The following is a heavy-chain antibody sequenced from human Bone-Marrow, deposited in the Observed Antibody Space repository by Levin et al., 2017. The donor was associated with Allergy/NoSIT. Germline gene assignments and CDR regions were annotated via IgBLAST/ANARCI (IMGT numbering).Heavy chain of an antibody. CDR3: ARDPLSSPYDSGAYYLDY. CDR2: ISFDGGNK. J-gene: IGHJ4*02. Sequence: GGSLRLSCAASGFTFTSFAMHWVRQTPGKGLEWVAVISFDGGNKYYADSVNGRFTISRDNSQNTLYLQMNSLSSDDAAVYYCARDPLSSPYDSGAYYLDYWGLGTLVTVSS. D-gene: IGHD3-22*01. V-gene: IGHV3-30-3*01. CDR1: GFTFTSFA.